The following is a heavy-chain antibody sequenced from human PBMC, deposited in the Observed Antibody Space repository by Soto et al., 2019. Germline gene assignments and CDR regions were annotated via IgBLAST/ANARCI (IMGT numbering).Heavy chain of an antibody. CDR2: IHHSGST. CDR3: ARDTGTYPYYFDY. D-gene: IGHD1-26*01. V-gene: IGHV4-30-4*01. Sequence: SETLSLTCTVSGGSISSGENFWNWVRQSPGKGLEWIGYIHHSGSTYYNPSLKSRLTISVDTSKNQISLKLNSVTAADTAVYYCARDTGTYPYYFDYWGQGTLVTVSS. CDR1: GGSISSGENF. J-gene: IGHJ4*02.